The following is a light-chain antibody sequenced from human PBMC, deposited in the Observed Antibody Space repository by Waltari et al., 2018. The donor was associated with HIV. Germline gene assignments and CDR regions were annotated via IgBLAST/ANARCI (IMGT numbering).Light chain of an antibody. CDR2: EVS. CDR3: SSYTSSNTLV. J-gene: IGLJ2*01. V-gene: IGLV2-14*01. Sequence: QSALTQPASVSASPGQSITISCTGTSSDVGGSNYVSWYQQHPGKAPKIIIYEVSYRPSGVSDRFSGSKAGNTASLTISGLQAEDEADYYCSSYTSSNTLVFGGGTKLTVL. CDR1: SSDVGGSNY.